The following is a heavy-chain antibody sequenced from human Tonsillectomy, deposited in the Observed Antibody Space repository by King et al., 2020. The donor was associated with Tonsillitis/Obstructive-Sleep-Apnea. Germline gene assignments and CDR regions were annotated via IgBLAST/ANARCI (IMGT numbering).Heavy chain of an antibody. CDR3: ARDRAVTGGYWYFDL. J-gene: IGHJ2*01. Sequence: QLQESGPGLVKPSETLSLTCTVSGGSISTYYWSWIRQPPGKGLEWIGYISYNGSTTYNPSLKSRVTISVDTSKNQFSLKLSSVTAADTAVYYCARDRAVTGGYWYFDLWGRGTLVTVSS. CDR2: ISYNGST. D-gene: IGHD6-19*01. CDR1: GGSISTYY. V-gene: IGHV4-59*01.